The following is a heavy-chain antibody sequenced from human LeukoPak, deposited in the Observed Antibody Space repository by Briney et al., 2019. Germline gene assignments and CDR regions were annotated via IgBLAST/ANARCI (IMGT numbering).Heavy chain of an antibody. V-gene: IGHV3-21*01. CDR1: GFTFSSYS. Sequence: PGGSLRLSCAASGFTFSSYSMNWVRQAPGKGLEWVSSISGSSSYIYYADSVKGRFTISRDNAKNSLYLQMNSPRAEDTAVYYCATNWGRYYYYYMDAWGKGTTVTVSS. CDR2: ISGSSSYI. D-gene: IGHD7-27*01. J-gene: IGHJ6*03. CDR3: ATNWGRYYYYYMDA.